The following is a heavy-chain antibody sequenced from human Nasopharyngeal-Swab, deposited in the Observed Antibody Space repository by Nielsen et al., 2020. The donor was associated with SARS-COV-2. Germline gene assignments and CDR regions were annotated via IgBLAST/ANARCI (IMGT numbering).Heavy chain of an antibody. CDR1: GFTFSSYD. CDR2: IGTAGDT. Sequence: GGSLRLSCAASGFTFSSYDMHWVRQATGKGLEWVSAIGTAGDTYYPGSVKGRFTISRENAKNSLYLQMNSLRAGDTAVYYCARGLKYSSGWYSYYYYGMDVWGQGTTVTVSS. J-gene: IGHJ6*02. CDR3: ARGLKYSSGWYSYYYYGMDV. D-gene: IGHD6-19*01. V-gene: IGHV3-13*01.